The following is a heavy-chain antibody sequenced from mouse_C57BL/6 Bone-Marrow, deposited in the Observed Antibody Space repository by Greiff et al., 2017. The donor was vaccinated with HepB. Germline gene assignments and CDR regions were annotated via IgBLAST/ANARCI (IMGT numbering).Heavy chain of an antibody. Sequence: QVQLQQSGAELVKPGASVKISCKASGYAFSSYWMNWVKQRPGKGLEWIGQIYPGDGDTNYNGKFKGKATLTADKSSSTAYMQLSSLTSEDSAVYFCARWGYYGNYDFDVWGTGTTVTVSS. CDR1: GYAFSSYW. V-gene: IGHV1-80*01. CDR3: ARWGYYGNYDFDV. J-gene: IGHJ1*03. CDR2: IYPGDGDT. D-gene: IGHD2-1*01.